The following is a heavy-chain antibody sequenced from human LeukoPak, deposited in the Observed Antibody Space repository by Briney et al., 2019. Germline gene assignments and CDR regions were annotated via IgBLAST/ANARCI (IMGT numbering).Heavy chain of an antibody. Sequence: GGSLRLSCAASGFTFSSYWMHWVRQAPGKGLVWVSRINSDGSSTSYADSVKGRFTISRDNAKNTLYLQMNSLRAEDTAVYYCARDPVGSSWYWGQYFDYWGQGTLVTVSS. CDR1: GFTFSSYW. D-gene: IGHD6-13*01. CDR3: ARDPVGSSWYWGQYFDY. V-gene: IGHV3-74*01. CDR2: INSDGSST. J-gene: IGHJ4*02.